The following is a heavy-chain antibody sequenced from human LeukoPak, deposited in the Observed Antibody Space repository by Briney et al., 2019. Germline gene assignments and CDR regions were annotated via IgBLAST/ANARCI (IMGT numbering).Heavy chain of an antibody. D-gene: IGHD6-13*01. J-gene: IGHJ3*02. Sequence: PGGSLRLSRAASGFTFSSYWMSWVRQAPGKGLEWVANIKQDGSEKYYVDSVKGRFTISRDNAKNSLYLQMNSLRAEDTAVYYCASLYSSSWYNLWEDAFDIWGQGTMVTVSS. CDR1: GFTFSSYW. CDR2: IKQDGSEK. V-gene: IGHV3-7*01. CDR3: ASLYSSSWYNLWEDAFDI.